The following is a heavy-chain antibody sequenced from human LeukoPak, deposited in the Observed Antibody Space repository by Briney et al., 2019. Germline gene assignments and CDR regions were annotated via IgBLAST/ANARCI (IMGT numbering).Heavy chain of an antibody. CDR1: GFRVSSDF. CDR2: ISGSGGST. V-gene: IGHV3-23*01. Sequence: GGSLRLSCAASGFRVSSDFMSWVSQAPGNGLEWVSGISGSGGSTYSADSVKGRFTISRDNSKNTLYLQMNSLRAEDTAVYYCAKESGTEAAFDIWGQETMVTVSS. CDR3: AKESGTEAAFDI. J-gene: IGHJ3*02. D-gene: IGHD1-26*01.